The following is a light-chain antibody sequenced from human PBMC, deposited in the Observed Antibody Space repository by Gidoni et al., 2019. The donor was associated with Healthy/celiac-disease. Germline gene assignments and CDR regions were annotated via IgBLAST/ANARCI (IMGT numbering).Light chain of an antibody. Sequence: EIVLTQSPATLSLSPGERATLNFRARQCVSSYLAWYQQKPGQAPRLLIYDASNRATGIPARFSGSGSGTDFTLTISSLEPEDFAVYYCQQRSNWPWTFGQGTKVEIK. J-gene: IGKJ1*01. CDR3: QQRSNWPWT. CDR1: QCVSSY. V-gene: IGKV3-11*01. CDR2: DAS.